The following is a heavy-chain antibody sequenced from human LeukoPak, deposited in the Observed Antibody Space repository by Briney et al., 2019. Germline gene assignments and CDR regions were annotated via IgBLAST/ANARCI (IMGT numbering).Heavy chain of an antibody. J-gene: IGHJ6*04. D-gene: IGHD6-19*01. CDR3: ARDTIGKMAVAGSVYYGMDV. CDR1: GYTFTSYA. V-gene: IGHV1-3*01. Sequence: ASVKVSCKASGYTFTSYAMHWVRQAPGQRLEWMGWINAGNGNTKYPQKFQGRVTIARDTSASTAYMELSSLRSEDTAVYYCARDTIGKMAVAGSVYYGMDVWGKGTTVTVSS. CDR2: INAGNGNT.